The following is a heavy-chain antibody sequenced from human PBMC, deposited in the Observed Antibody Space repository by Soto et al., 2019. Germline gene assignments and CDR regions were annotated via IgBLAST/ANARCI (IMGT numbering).Heavy chain of an antibody. Sequence: ASVKVSCNASGYTFPSFAMIWMRHSPGQGLVWVGWINTNAGNPTYDQNFTGRFVFSWVTSASTAYMQICSLTVEDTAVYYCARDGYCSRISCYTVDWFDPWGQGTLVTVSS. D-gene: IGHD2-2*02. CDR3: ARDGYCSRISCYTVDWFDP. CDR2: INTNAGNP. V-gene: IGHV7-4-1*01. CDR1: GYTFPSFA. J-gene: IGHJ5*02.